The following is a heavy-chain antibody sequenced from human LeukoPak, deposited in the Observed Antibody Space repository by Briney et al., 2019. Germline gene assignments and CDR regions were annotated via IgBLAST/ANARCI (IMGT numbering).Heavy chain of an antibody. CDR2: IKQDGSEK. J-gene: IGHJ4*02. CDR1: GFTISSYW. V-gene: IGHV3-7*01. D-gene: IGHD3-22*01. CDR3: ARLYYDSSGYYSDY. Sequence: AGGSLRLSCAASGFTISSYWMSWVRQAPGKGLGWVANIKQDGSEKYYVDSVKGRFTISRDNAKNSLYLQMNSLRAEDTAVYYCARLYYDSSGYYSDYWGQGTLVTVSS.